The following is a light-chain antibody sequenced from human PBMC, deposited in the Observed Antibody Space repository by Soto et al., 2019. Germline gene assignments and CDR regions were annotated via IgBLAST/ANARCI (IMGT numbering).Light chain of an antibody. CDR2: DVS. CDR1: SSDVGGYNY. Sequence: QSVLTQPRSVSGSPGQSVTISCTGTSSDVGGYNYVSWYQQHPGKAPKLMIYDVSKRPSGVPDRFSGSKSGNTASLTISGLQAEDEADYYGRSYAGSYTQVFGTGTKGTVL. V-gene: IGLV2-11*01. J-gene: IGLJ1*01. CDR3: RSYAGSYTQV.